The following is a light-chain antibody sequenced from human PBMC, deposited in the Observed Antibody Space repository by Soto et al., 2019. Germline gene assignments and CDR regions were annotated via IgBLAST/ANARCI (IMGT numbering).Light chain of an antibody. V-gene: IGKV3D-15*01. CDR1: QSVNIY. CDR3: QQYDDWLRLT. Sequence: EIVLTQSPGTLSLSPGERATLSCRASQSVNIYLACYQQKPGQAPRLLIFGASSRATGIPARFSGSGSGTEFNLTISSLQSEDFAVYFCQQYDDWLRLTFGGGTKVDIK. CDR2: GAS. J-gene: IGKJ4*01.